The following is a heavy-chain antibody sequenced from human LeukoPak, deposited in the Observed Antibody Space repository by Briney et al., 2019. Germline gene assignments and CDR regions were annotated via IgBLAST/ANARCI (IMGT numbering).Heavy chain of an antibody. Sequence: PGGSLRLSCAASGFTVSSNYMSWVRQAPGKGLEWVSVIYIGGSTYYADSVKGRFTISRDISKNTLYLQMNSLRAEDTAVYYCAKDGTWIQLWLIPVVAFDIWGHGTMVTVSS. CDR3: AKDGTWIQLWLIPVVAFDI. J-gene: IGHJ3*02. D-gene: IGHD5-18*01. V-gene: IGHV3-66*01. CDR2: IYIGGST. CDR1: GFTVSSNY.